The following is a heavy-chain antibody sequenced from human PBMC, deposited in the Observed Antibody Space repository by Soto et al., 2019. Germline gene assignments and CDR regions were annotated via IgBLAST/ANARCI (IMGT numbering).Heavy chain of an antibody. CDR3: ARVKSGTGGYLDY. CDR2: ISSSSSYI. J-gene: IGHJ4*02. Sequence: GESLKISCAASGFTFSSYSMNWVRQAPGKGLEWVSSISSSSSYIYYADSVKGRFTISRDNAKNSLYLQMNSLRAEDTAVYYCARVKSGTGGYLDYWGQGTLVTVSS. D-gene: IGHD7-27*01. V-gene: IGHV3-21*01. CDR1: GFTFSSYS.